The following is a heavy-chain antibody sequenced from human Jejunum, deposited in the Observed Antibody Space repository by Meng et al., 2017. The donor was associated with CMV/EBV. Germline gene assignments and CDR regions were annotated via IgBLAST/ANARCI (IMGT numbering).Heavy chain of an antibody. CDR2: IFETGTT. D-gene: IGHD3-10*01. J-gene: IGHJ4*02. CDR1: GDSITSSHW. Sequence: SGDSITSSHWWTCVRQSPGKGLEWIGDIFETGTTNYNPSFTSRVTMSVDKSKNQFSLKLTSVTAADTAMYFCARNVRPSALGRGFEYWGQGSLVTVSS. V-gene: IGHV4-4*01. CDR3: ARNVRPSALGRGFEY.